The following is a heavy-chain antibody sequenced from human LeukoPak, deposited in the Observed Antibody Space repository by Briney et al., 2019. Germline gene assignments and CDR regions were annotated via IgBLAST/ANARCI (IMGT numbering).Heavy chain of an antibody. D-gene: IGHD6-19*01. Sequence: GGSLRLSCAASRFTFSSYGMHWVRQAPGKGLEWVAFIRFDGSYNYYADSVKGRFTISRDNSKNTLYLQMNSLRAEDTAVYYCAKAGRIAVATTLFDYWGQGTLVTVSS. J-gene: IGHJ4*02. CDR3: AKAGRIAVATTLFDY. CDR2: IRFDGSYN. CDR1: RFTFSSYG. V-gene: IGHV3-30*02.